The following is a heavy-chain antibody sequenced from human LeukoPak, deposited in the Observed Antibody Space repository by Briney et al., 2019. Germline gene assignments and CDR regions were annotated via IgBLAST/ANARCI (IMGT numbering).Heavy chain of an antibody. CDR2: ISFDGSHE. D-gene: IGHD6-13*01. J-gene: IGHJ4*02. CDR1: GFTFSSYA. CDR3: AKEWAPYSSSWYGDY. Sequence: GSLRLSCAASGFTFSSYAMHWVRQAPGKGPEWVAVISFDGSHEYYADSVKGRFTISRDNSKNTLYLQMNSLRAEDTAVYYCAKEWAPYSSSWYGDYWGQGTLVTVSS. V-gene: IGHV3-30-3*01.